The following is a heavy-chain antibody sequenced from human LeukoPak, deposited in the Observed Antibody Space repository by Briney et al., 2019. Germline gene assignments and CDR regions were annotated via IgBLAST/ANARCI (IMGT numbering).Heavy chain of an antibody. CDR3: ARHRYYYDSSGYFY. D-gene: IGHD3-22*01. CDR2: IYYSGST. Sequence: SSETLSLTCTVSGGSINSSSYYWGWIRQPPGKGLEWIGSIYYSGSTYYNPSLKSRVTISVDTSKNQFSLKLSSVTAADTAVYYCARHRYYYDSSGYFYWGQGTLVTVSS. V-gene: IGHV4-39*01. CDR1: GGSINSSSYY. J-gene: IGHJ4*02.